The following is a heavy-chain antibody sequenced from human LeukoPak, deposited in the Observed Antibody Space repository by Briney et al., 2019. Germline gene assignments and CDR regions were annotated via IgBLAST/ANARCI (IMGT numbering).Heavy chain of an antibody. V-gene: IGHV1-2*02. CDR2: INPNSGGT. D-gene: IGHD6-25*01. J-gene: IGHJ4*02. CDR3: ARERKLRLRMSESDC. Sequence: AASVKVSCKASGYTFTGYYMHWVRQAPGQGLEWMGWINPNSGGTNYAQKFQGRVTMTRDTSISTAYMELSRLRSDDTAVYYCARERKLRLRMSESDCWGQGTLVTVSS. CDR1: GYTFTGYY.